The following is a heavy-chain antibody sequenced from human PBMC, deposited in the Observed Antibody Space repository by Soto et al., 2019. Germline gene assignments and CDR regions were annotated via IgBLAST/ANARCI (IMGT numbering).Heavy chain of an antibody. CDR2: IYYSGST. CDR1: GGSISSGGYY. D-gene: IGHD5-18*01. Sequence: QVQLQESGPGLVKPSQTRSLTCTVSGGSISSGGYYWSWIRQHPGKGLEWIGYIYYSGSTYYNPSLKSRVTISVDTSKNQCSLKLRSVTAADTAVYYCGRGSRYSYGLTDHYYYYGMDVWGQGTTVTVS. J-gene: IGHJ6*02. V-gene: IGHV4-31*03. CDR3: GRGSRYSYGLTDHYYYYGMDV.